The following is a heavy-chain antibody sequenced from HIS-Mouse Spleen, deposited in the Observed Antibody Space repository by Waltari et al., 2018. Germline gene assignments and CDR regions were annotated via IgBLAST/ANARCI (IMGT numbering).Heavy chain of an antibody. Sequence: QVTLRESGPALVKPTQTLTLTCTFSGFSLSTSGLCVSWLRQHPGKALEWLARLDWDDDKYYSTSLKTRLTISRDTSKNQVVLTMTNMDPLDTATYYCARIAEGYTSGWYAFDYWGQGTLVTVSS. CDR3: ARIAEGYTSGWYAFDY. V-gene: IGHV2-70*15. D-gene: IGHD6-19*01. CDR2: LDWDDDK. CDR1: GFSLSTSGLC. J-gene: IGHJ4*02.